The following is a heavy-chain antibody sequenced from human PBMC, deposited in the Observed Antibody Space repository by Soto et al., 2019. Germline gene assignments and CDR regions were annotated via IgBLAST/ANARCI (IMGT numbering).Heavy chain of an antibody. J-gene: IGHJ4*02. Sequence: QVQLVQSGAEVKKPGASVKVSCKASGYTFTSYAMQWVRQAPGQRLEWMGWINAGNGNTKYSQKFQGRVTITSDTSASTDYMELSSLRSEVTAVYYCARDLGGWTDYWGQGTLVTVSS. V-gene: IGHV1-3*01. CDR1: GYTFTSYA. CDR2: INAGNGNT. CDR3: ARDLGGWTDY. D-gene: IGHD6-19*01.